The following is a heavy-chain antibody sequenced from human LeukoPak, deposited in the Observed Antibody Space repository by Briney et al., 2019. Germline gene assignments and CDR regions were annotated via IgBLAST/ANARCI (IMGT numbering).Heavy chain of an antibody. CDR3: SEGYFEPFDH. J-gene: IGHJ4*02. CDR2: LSYTGKT. Sequence: PSETLSLTCLVSGASVSSSHWNWIRQLPGKGLEWIGCLSYTGKTDYNPPLTSRVTISLDTSKNQVSLKLRSLTAADTAVYYCSEGYFEPFDHWGQGISVTVSS. CDR1: GASVSSSH. D-gene: IGHD5-24*01. V-gene: IGHV4-59*02.